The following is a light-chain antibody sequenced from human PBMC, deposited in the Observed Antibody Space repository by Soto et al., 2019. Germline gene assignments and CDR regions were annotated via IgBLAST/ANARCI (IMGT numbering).Light chain of an antibody. CDR2: EVS. Sequence: QSALTQPASGSGSPGQSIAISCTGTSSDVGDYTYVSWYQQHPGKAPKLMIYEVSNRPSGVSNRFSGSKSGNTASLTISGLQAEDEGDYYCSSYTSSSTFVFGTGTKLTVL. CDR3: SSYTSSSTFV. V-gene: IGLV2-14*01. J-gene: IGLJ1*01. CDR1: SSDVGDYTY.